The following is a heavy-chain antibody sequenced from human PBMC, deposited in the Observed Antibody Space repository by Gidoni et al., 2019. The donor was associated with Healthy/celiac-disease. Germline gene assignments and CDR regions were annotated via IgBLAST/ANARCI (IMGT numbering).Heavy chain of an antibody. D-gene: IGHD3-22*01. CDR3: ARAPTYYYDSSGYYSGAFDI. Sequence: QVQLVESGGGVVQPGRSLRLSCAASGFTFSSYAMHWVRQAPGKGLEWVAVISYDGSNKYYADSVKGRFTISRDNSKNTLYLQMNSLRAEDTAVYYCARAPTYYYDSSGYYSGAFDIWGQGTMVTVSS. V-gene: IGHV3-30-3*01. CDR1: GFTFSSYA. J-gene: IGHJ3*02. CDR2: ISYDGSNK.